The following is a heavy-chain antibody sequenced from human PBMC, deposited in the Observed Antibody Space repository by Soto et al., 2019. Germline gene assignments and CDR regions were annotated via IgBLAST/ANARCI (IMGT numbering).Heavy chain of an antibody. D-gene: IGHD5-18*01. V-gene: IGHV1-69*13. Sequence: SVKVSCKASGGTFSSYAISWVRQAPGQGLEWMGGIIPIFGTANYAQKFQGRVTITADESTSTAYMELSSLRSEDTAVYYCGIQLWLRFGDYYGMDVWGQGTTVTVSS. CDR1: GGTFSSYA. J-gene: IGHJ6*02. CDR3: GIQLWLRFGDYYGMDV. CDR2: IIPIFGTA.